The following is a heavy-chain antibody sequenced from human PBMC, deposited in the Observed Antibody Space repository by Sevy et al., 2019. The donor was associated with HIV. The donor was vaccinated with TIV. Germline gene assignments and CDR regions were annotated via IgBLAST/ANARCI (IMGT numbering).Heavy chain of an antibody. CDR2: ISYVGSKR. Sequence: GGSLRLSCAASGFSFTTYGMHWVRQAPGKGLEWVAVISYVGSKRYYSDSVKGRFTISRDNSKNTLYLQMNSLRAEDTAVYYCAKDWALDIVIVPSGMPANWGQGTLVTVSS. CDR3: AKDWALDIVIVPSGMPAN. CDR1: GFSFTTYG. V-gene: IGHV3-30*18. J-gene: IGHJ4*02. D-gene: IGHD2-2*01.